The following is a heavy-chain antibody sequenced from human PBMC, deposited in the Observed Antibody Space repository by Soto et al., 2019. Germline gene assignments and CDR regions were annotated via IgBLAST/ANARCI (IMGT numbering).Heavy chain of an antibody. J-gene: IGHJ4*02. CDR3: ARDRRISGVDRGLDY. D-gene: IGHD2-21*01. V-gene: IGHV3-11*01. CDR2: ISSSGDTI. CDR1: GFIFSDYH. Sequence: PGGSLRLSCAASGFIFSDYHMTWIRRAPGKGLECVSYISSSGDTIYYADSVKGRFTISRDNGKNSLYLQMNSLRADDTAVYYCARDRRISGVDRGLDYWGQGTSVTVSS.